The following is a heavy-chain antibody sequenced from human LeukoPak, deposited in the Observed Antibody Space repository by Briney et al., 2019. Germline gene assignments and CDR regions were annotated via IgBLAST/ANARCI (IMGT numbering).Heavy chain of an antibody. V-gene: IGHV1-2*02. CDR1: RYTFTGYY. CDR3: ARVDIVDYYYYMDV. J-gene: IGHJ6*03. Sequence: GASVQVSRKASRYTFTGYYMHWVRQAPGQGLEWMGWINPNSGGTNYAQKFQGRVTMTRDTSISTAYMELSRLRSDDTAVYYCARVDIVDYYYYMDVWGKGTTVTVSS. D-gene: IGHD2-15*01. CDR2: INPNSGGT.